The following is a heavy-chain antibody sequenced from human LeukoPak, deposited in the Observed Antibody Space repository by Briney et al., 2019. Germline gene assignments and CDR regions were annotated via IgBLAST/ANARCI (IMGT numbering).Heavy chain of an antibody. Sequence: PSETLSLTCTVSGGSISSSSYYWGWIRQPPGKGLEWIGSIYYSGSTYYNPSLKSRVTISVDTSENQFSLKLSSVTAADTAVYYCARLKERELSRYSGYDTRVDYWGQETLVTVSS. CDR1: GGSISSSSYY. CDR2: IYYSGST. D-gene: IGHD5-12*01. J-gene: IGHJ4*02. CDR3: ARLKERELSRYSGYDTRVDY. V-gene: IGHV4-39*01.